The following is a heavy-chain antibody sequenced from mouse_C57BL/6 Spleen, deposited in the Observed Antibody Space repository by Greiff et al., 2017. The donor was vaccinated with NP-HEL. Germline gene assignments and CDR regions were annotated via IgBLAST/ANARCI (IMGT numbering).Heavy chain of an antibody. J-gene: IGHJ4*01. D-gene: IGHD6-1*01. CDR1: GYTFTSYW. CDR3: VRWGVPDYYAMDT. V-gene: IGHV1-64*01. Sequence: VQLQQPGAELVKPGASVKLSCKASGYTFTSYWMHWVKQRPGQGLEWIGMIHPNSGSTNYNEKFKSKATLTVDKSSSTAYMQLSSLTSEDSAVYYCVRWGVPDYYAMDTWGQRDSHTASS. CDR2: IHPNSGST.